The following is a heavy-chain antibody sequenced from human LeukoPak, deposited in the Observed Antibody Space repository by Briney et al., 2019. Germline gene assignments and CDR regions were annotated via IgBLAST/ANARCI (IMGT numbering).Heavy chain of an antibody. J-gene: IGHJ6*02. Sequence: PSETLSLTCAVYGGSFSGYYWSWIRQPPGKGLEWIGEINHSGSTNYNPSLKSRVTISVDTSKNQFSLKLSSVTAADTAVYYCARLQAYYYYGMVVWGQGTTVTVSS. V-gene: IGHV4-34*01. D-gene: IGHD4-11*01. CDR3: ARLQAYYYYGMVV. CDR1: GGSFSGYY. CDR2: INHSGST.